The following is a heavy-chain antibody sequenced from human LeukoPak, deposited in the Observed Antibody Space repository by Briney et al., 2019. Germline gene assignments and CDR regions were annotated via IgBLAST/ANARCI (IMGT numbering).Heavy chain of an antibody. CDR2: IYHSGST. J-gene: IGHJ6*04. D-gene: IGHD6-13*01. V-gene: IGHV4-30-2*01. Sequence: PSETLSLTCTVSGGSISSGGYYWSWIRQPPGKGLEWIGYIYHSGSTYYNPSLKSRVTISVDRSKNQFSLKLSSVTAADTAVYYCARGRYSSSWWGLDVWGKGTTVTVSS. CDR3: ARGRYSSSWWGLDV. CDR1: GGSISSGGYY.